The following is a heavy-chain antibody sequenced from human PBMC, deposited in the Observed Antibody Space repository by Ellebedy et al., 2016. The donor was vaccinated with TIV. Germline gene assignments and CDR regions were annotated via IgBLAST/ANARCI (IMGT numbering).Heavy chain of an antibody. CDR2: IFAGNGET. Sequence: AASVKVSCKASGYRFNHYAIHWVRQALGQTLAWMVWIFAGNGETKYSQKFQDRVTITRDISASAAYMDLSSLTSEDTAVYYCTRQMTAIGGEFDPWGQGTLVTVSS. V-gene: IGHV1-3*01. CDR1: GYRFNHYA. J-gene: IGHJ5*02. D-gene: IGHD5-18*01. CDR3: TRQMTAIGGEFDP.